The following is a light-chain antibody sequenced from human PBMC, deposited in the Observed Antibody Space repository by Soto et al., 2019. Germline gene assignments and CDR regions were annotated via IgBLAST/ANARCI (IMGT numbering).Light chain of an antibody. CDR3: QRRYAWYT. CDR1: RSINNY. Sequence: EIVLTQSPATLSLSPGEGATLSCRASRSINNYLGWYQQKPGQAPRLLISDASNRASGVPVRFSGSGSGTDFTLTISSLESEDSAVYFCQRRYAWYTFGQGTKLEIK. J-gene: IGKJ2*01. CDR2: DAS. V-gene: IGKV3D-11*02.